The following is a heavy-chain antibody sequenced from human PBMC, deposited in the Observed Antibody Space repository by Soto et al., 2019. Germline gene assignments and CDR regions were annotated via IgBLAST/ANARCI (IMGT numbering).Heavy chain of an antibody. CDR1: GGSISGGGYY. D-gene: IGHD2-2*02. Sequence: QVQLQESGPGLVKPSQTLSLTCTVSGGSISGGGYYWSWIRQHPGKGLEWIGYVYYSGSTYYNPSLKSRVTLSVDTSKTQFSLKLSSVTAADTAVYYCARETLGAVPTRRGIVVVPAAIDAFDIWGQGTMVTVSP. CDR3: ARETLGAVPTRRGIVVVPAAIDAFDI. V-gene: IGHV4-31*03. J-gene: IGHJ3*02. CDR2: VYYSGST.